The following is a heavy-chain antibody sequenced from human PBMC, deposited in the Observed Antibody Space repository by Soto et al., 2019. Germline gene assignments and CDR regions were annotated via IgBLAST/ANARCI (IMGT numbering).Heavy chain of an antibody. CDR3: ASDYTIFVVVISDYSFDP. D-gene: IGHD3-3*01. V-gene: IGHV4-4*07. CDR2: IYTRVST. J-gene: IGHJ5*02. CDR1: GGSISSYY. Sequence: ETQSLTCTVSGGSISSYYWSWIRQPAGKGLEWIGHIYTRVSTNYNASLMSGVTMSVDTFKKRFSLKLRSVTAADPAVYYCASDYTIFVVVISDYSFDPWWQGPRLTVTS.